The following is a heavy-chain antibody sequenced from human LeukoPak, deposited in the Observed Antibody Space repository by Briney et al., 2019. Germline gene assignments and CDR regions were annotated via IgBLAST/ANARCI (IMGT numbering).Heavy chain of an antibody. J-gene: IGHJ4*02. D-gene: IGHD3-3*01. CDR2: IKQDGSEK. Sequence: PGGSLRLSCAASGFTFSNAWMSWVRQAPGKGLEWVANIKQDGSEKYYVDSVKGRFTISRDNAKNSLYLQMNSLRAEDTAVYYCAKGFWSGYWPLGYWGQGTLVTVSS. CDR1: GFTFSNAW. CDR3: AKGFWSGYWPLGY. V-gene: IGHV3-7*03.